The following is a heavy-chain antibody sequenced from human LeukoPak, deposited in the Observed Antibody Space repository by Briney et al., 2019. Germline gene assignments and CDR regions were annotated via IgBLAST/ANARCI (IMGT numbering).Heavy chain of an antibody. CDR3: ARDYPGDIIAARPSCWFDP. V-gene: IGHV3-21*01. CDR2: ISSSSSYI. J-gene: IGHJ5*02. CDR1: GFTFSSYS. Sequence: EGSLRLSCAASGFTFSSYSMNWVRQAPGKGLEWVSSISSSSSYIYYADSVKGRFTISRDNAKNSLYLQMNSLRAEDTAVYYCARDYPGDIIAARPSCWFDPWGQGTLVTVSS. D-gene: IGHD6-6*01.